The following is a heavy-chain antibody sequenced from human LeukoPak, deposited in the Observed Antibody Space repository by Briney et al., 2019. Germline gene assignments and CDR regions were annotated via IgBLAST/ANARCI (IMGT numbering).Heavy chain of an antibody. CDR1: GFTFSSYS. Sequence: GGSLRLSCAASGFTFSSYSMNWVRQAPGKGLEWVSFISSSSSTIYYADSVKGRFTISRDNAKNSLYLQMNSLRAEDTAVYYCARDRGGSYSAIDYWGQGTLVSVSS. D-gene: IGHD1-26*01. V-gene: IGHV3-48*04. CDR2: ISSSSSTI. CDR3: ARDRGGSYSAIDY. J-gene: IGHJ4*02.